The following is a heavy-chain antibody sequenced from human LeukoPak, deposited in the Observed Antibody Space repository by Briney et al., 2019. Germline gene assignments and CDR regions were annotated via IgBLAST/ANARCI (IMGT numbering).Heavy chain of an antibody. Sequence: GGSLRLSCAASGFTFSSHWMTWVRQAPGKGLEWVANIKEDGSEEYYVDSVRGRFTISRDNAKNSLYLQMASLRAEDTAVYYCARDGPTAYFDYWGQGTLVTVSS. CDR1: GFTFSSHW. J-gene: IGHJ4*02. D-gene: IGHD5-18*01. CDR2: IKEDGSEE. CDR3: ARDGPTAYFDY. V-gene: IGHV3-7*01.